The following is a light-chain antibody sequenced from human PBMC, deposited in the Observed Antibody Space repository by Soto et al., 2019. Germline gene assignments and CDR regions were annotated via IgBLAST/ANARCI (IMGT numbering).Light chain of an antibody. Sequence: QSALTQPASVSGSAGQSITISCSGTMRDVGAYNLVSWYQQHPGTAPKLLIYEVSKRPSGVSGRFSGSKSGNTASLTISGLQADDEADYYCCSYAGRVNFLFGGGTKLTVL. CDR2: EVS. V-gene: IGLV2-23*02. CDR1: MRDVGAYNL. J-gene: IGLJ3*02. CDR3: CSYAGRVNFL.